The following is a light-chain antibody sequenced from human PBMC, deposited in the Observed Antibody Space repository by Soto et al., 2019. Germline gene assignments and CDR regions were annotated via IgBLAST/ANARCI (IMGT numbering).Light chain of an antibody. CDR3: QQGSNWPPGLT. Sequence: DIQLTQSPSFLSASVGDRVTITCRASQGIRSYLAWYQQRPGKAPELLIYGASTLRPGGASRFSGSGSGTEFTLTISSLQPEDFAVYYCQQGSNWPPGLTFGGGTKVEIK. CDR2: GAS. J-gene: IGKJ4*01. CDR1: QGIRSY. V-gene: IGKV1-9*01.